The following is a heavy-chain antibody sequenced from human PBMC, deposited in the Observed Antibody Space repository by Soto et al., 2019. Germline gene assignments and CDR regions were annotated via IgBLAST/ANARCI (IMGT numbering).Heavy chain of an antibody. CDR1: GDSMRSYY. D-gene: IGHD1-26*01. J-gene: IGHJ4*02. Sequence: QVQLQESGPGLVKPSETLSLTCNVSGDSMRSYYWSWIRQPPGKGLEWIGYMYYSGNTNYNTALESRVTFSVDTSRNQFSLKLSSVTGADTAVYFCARGLLEYTSSIVYDYWGQGTLVTVSS. CDR2: MYYSGNT. CDR3: ARGLLEYTSSIVYDY. V-gene: IGHV4-59*12.